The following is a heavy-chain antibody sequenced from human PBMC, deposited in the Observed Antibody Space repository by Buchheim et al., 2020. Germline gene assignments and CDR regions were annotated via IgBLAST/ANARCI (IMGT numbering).Heavy chain of an antibody. CDR1: GGSFSGYY. V-gene: IGHV4-34*01. D-gene: IGHD3-3*01. CDR3: ATGYYDFWSGWVWFDP. Sequence: QVQLQQWGAGLLKPSETLSLTCAVYGGSFSGYYWSWIRQPPGKGLEWIGEINHSGSTNYNPSLKSRVTISVDTSKNQFSLKLSSVTAADTAVYYCATGYYDFWSGWVWFDPWGQGTL. CDR2: INHSGST. J-gene: IGHJ5*02.